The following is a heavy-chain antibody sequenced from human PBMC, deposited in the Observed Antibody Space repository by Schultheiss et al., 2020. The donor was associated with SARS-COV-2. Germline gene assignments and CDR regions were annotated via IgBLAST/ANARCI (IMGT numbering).Heavy chain of an antibody. Sequence: SQTLSLTCTVSGGSISSGGYYWSWIRQPPGKGLEWIGYIYYSGSTNYNPSLKSRVTISVDTSKNQFSLKLSSVTAADTAVYYCASRGGSYPSPPDYWGQGTLVTVSS. CDR3: ASRGGSYPSPPDY. CDR1: GGSISSGGYY. CDR2: IYYSGST. V-gene: IGHV4-61*08. D-gene: IGHD1-26*01. J-gene: IGHJ4*02.